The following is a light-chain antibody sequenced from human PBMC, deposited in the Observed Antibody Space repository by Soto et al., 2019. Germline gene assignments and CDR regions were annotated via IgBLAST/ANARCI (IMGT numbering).Light chain of an antibody. CDR1: SSDFGGYNY. CDR2: EVT. CDR3: SSYVGSMV. J-gene: IGLJ2*01. Sequence: QSALTQPPSASGSPGQSATISCTGTSSDFGGYNYVSWYQQHPGKAPKLVIYEVTKRPSGVPDRFSGSKSGNTASLTVSGLQAEDEADYYCSSYVGSMVFGGGTKLTVL. V-gene: IGLV2-8*01.